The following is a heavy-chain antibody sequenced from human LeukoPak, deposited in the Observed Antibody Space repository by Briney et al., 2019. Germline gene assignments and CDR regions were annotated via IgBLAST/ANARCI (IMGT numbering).Heavy chain of an antibody. CDR1: GFTFDTYG. CDR3: ARGGQWTLDY. J-gene: IGHJ4*02. V-gene: IGHV3-23*01. Sequence: PGGSLRLSCAASGFTFDTYGMSWVRQAPGKGLEWVSSLSSNSANTYYADSVKGRFTISRDNSKNTLYLQMNSLRAEDTAVYYCARGGQWTLDYWGQGTLVTVSS. D-gene: IGHD6-19*01. CDR2: LSSNSANT.